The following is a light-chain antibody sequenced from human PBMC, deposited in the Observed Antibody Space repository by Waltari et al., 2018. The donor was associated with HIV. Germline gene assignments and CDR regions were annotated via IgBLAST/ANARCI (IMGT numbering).Light chain of an antibody. CDR1: STAIGAYNY. V-gene: IGLV2-14*01. Sequence: QSALAQPASVSGSPGQSITISCTGTSTAIGAYNYVSWYQKHPTRAPKVIIYQVKSRPSGVSDRFSGSKSGNTASLTISGLQAEDEADYYCSSYTTSSTYVFGRGTTVSVL. CDR2: QVK. CDR3: SSYTTSSTYV. J-gene: IGLJ1*01.